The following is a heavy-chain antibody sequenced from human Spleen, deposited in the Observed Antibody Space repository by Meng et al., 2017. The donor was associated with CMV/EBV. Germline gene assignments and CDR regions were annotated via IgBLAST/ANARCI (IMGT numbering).Heavy chain of an antibody. CDR1: GFTFSDYY. J-gene: IGHJ4*02. CDR2: ISSSGSTI. V-gene: IGHV3-11*04. D-gene: IGHD2-15*01. CDR3: VSGPPNVAH. Sequence: GGSLRLSCAASGFTFSDYYMSWIRQAPGKGLEWVSYISSSGSTIYYADSVRGRFTVSSDKAKNSMNLQMDNLRPEDTAVYYCVSGPPNVAHWGQGTLVTVSS.